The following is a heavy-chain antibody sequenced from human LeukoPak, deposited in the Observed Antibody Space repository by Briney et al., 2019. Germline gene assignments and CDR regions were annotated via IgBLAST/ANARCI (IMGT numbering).Heavy chain of an antibody. CDR2: ITSSSSYI. CDR1: GFTFSYSS. CDR3: ARDPYSGNYGAYYYYYMDV. J-gene: IGHJ6*03. D-gene: IGHD1-26*01. V-gene: IGHV3-21*06. Sequence: PGGSLRLSCAASGFTFSYSSMNWVRQAPGKGLEWVSSITSSSSYIYYADSVKGRFTISRDNAKNSLYLQMDSLRVEDTAVYYCARDPYSGNYGAYYYYYMDVWGKGTTVTISS.